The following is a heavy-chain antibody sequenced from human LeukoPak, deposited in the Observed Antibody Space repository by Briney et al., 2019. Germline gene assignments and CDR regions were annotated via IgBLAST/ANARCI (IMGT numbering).Heavy chain of an antibody. J-gene: IGHJ4*02. CDR1: VGTFINYA. V-gene: IGHV1-69*13. CDR2: IIPIFGTA. CDR3: ARANSGSYKEFDY. D-gene: IGHD1-26*01. Sequence: ASVTVSCTPSVGTFINYAISWVRQPPGQGLAWMGGIIPIFGTANYAQKFQGRVTITADESTSTAYMELSSLRSEDRAVYYCARANSGSYKEFDYWGQGTLVTVSS.